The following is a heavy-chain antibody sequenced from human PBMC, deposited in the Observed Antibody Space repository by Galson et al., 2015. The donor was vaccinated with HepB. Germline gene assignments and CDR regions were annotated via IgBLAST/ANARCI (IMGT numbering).Heavy chain of an antibody. Sequence: SLRLSCAASGFTFSNYAMHWVRQAPGKGLEWVAVISYDGSNKYYADSVKGRFTISRDNSKNTLDLQMNSLRAEDTAVYYCAKDREDYGSGLGDYYYGMDVWGQGTTVTVSS. CDR1: GFTFSNYA. D-gene: IGHD4/OR15-4a*01. CDR3: AKDREDYGSGLGDYYYGMDV. V-gene: IGHV3-30*18. J-gene: IGHJ6*02. CDR2: ISYDGSNK.